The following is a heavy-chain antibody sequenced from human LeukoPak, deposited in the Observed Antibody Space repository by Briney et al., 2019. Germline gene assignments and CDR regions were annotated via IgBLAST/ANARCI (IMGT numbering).Heavy chain of an antibody. CDR1: GGSISSGGYC. J-gene: IGHJ6*02. CDR2: IYYSGST. V-gene: IGHV4-31*02. Sequence: SQSLSLAWTVAGGSISSGGYCWSWIRQHPGKGLEWIGYIYYSGSTSYNPSLKSRVTVSVDTSKNKYSLKLSSVTAADTAVYYCARGGAVAGIYYYGMDVWGQGTTVTVSS. CDR3: ARGGAVAGIYYYGMDV. D-gene: IGHD6-19*01.